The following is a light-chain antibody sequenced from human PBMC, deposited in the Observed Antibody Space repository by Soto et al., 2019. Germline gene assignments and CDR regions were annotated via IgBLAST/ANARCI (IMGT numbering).Light chain of an antibody. CDR2: GAS. CDR1: QSVSNNY. J-gene: IGKJ1*01. V-gene: IGKV3-20*01. CDR3: QQYGSSPWT. Sequence: EIVLTQSPATLSASPGERATLSCRASQSVSNNYLAWYQQKPGQAPRLLIYGASNRATGIPDRFSGSGSGTDFTLTINRLEPEDFAVYYCQQYGSSPWTFGQGTKVDIK.